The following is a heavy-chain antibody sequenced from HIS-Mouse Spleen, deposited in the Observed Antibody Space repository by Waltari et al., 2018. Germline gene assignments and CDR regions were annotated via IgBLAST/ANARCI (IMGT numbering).Heavy chain of an antibody. V-gene: IGHV4-38-2*02. CDR3: ARAGVSGSSSFDP. J-gene: IGHJ5*02. Sequence: QVQLQESGPGLVKPSETLSLTCTVSGYSISSGYYWGWIRQPPGKGLEWIGSIDHSGRTYYNPSLKGRVTISVDTSKNQFSLKLSSVTAADTAVYYCARAGVSGSSSFDPWGQGTLVTVSS. D-gene: IGHD6-13*01. CDR1: GYSISSGYY. CDR2: IDHSGRT.